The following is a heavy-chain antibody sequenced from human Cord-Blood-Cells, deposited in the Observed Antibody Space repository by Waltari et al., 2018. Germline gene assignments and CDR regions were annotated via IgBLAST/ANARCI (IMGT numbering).Heavy chain of an antibody. D-gene: IGHD2-2*01. Sequence: QVQLVQSGAEVQKPGASVKVSCKASGYTFTGYYMNWVRQAPGQGLEWMGWINPNSGGTNYAQKFQGRVTMTRDTSISTAYMELSRLRSDDTAVYYCASRGYCSSTSCYDRQQLVDYWGQGTLVTVSS. CDR1: GYTFTGYY. V-gene: IGHV1-2*02. CDR2: INPNSGGT. CDR3: ASRGYCSSTSCYDRQQLVDY. J-gene: IGHJ4*02.